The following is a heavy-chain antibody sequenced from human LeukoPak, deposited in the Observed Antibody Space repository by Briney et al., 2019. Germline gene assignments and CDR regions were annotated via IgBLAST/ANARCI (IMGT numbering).Heavy chain of an antibody. J-gene: IGHJ4*02. CDR2: IHPSGST. V-gene: IGHV4-4*07. D-gene: IGHD1-26*01. CDR3: ARTTTRYYFDY. Sequence: SETLSLTCTVSGDSISSYYWSWIRQPAGKGLEWIGRIHPSGSTNYNPSLKSRVTLSVDTSKNQFSLKLNSVTAADTAVYYCARTTTRYYFDYWGQGTLVTVSS. CDR1: GDSISSYY.